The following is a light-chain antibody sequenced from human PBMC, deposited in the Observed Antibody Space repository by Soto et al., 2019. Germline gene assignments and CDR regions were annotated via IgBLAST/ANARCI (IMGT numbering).Light chain of an antibody. V-gene: IGKV3-15*01. CDR3: QQYGDMWT. CDR2: GAS. Sequence: EMVMTQSPATLSVSPGERATLSCRASQSVSSNLAWYQQKPGQAPRLLIYGASTRATGIPARFSGSGSGTDFTLTINRLEPEDFAVYFCQQYGDMWTFGQGTKVDIK. J-gene: IGKJ1*01. CDR1: QSVSSN.